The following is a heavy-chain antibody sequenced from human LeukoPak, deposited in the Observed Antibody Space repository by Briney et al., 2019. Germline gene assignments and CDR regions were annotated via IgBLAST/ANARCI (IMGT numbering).Heavy chain of an antibody. V-gene: IGHV3-53*01. CDR2: ISNHGTT. J-gene: IGHJ4*02. CDR1: EFSVSTNY. D-gene: IGHD1-26*01. Sequence: GGSLRLSCAASEFSVSTNYMSWVRQAPGMGLECVSVISNHGTTYYADSVKGRFSIARDNSKNTVFLQMNSLRAEDTAVYYCARILVGGSHNFDYWGQGTLVTVSS. CDR3: ARILVGGSHNFDY.